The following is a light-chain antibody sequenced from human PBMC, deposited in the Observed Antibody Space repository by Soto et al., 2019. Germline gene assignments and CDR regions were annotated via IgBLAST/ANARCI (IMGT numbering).Light chain of an antibody. Sequence: QSVLTQPASVSGSTGQSITISCTGTSSDVGSYNLVSWYQQHPGKAPKLMIYEGSKRPSGVSNRFSGSKSGNTASLTISGLQAEDEADYYCCSYAGSSTFYVFGNGTKVTVL. V-gene: IGLV2-23*01. CDR1: SSDVGSYNL. CDR2: EGS. CDR3: CSYAGSSTFYV. J-gene: IGLJ1*01.